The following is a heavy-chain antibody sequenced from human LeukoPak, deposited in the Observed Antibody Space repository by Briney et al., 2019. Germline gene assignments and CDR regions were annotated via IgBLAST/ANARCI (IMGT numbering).Heavy chain of an antibody. CDR2: INHSGST. CDR3: AREGLLGSGYTYWGDFDY. CDR1: GGSFSGYY. V-gene: IGHV4-34*01. Sequence: PSETLSLTCAVYGGSFSGYYWSWIRQPPGQGLEWIGEINHSGSTNYNPSPKSRVTISIAASKNQFSLKLSSVTAADTAVYYCAREGLLGSGYTYWGDFDYWGQGILVTVSS. J-gene: IGHJ4*02. D-gene: IGHD2-21*01.